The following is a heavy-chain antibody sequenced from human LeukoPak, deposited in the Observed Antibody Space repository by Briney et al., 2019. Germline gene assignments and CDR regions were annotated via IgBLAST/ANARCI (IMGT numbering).Heavy chain of an antibody. V-gene: IGHV3-33*01. CDR3: ASPYGDNPAAYYFDY. CDR2: IWYDGSNK. J-gene: IGHJ4*02. Sequence: GRSLRLSCAASGFTFSSYGMHWVRQAPGKGLGWVAVIWYDGSNKYYADSVKGRFTISRDNSKNTLYLQMNSLRAEDTAVYYCASPYGDNPAAYYFDYWGQGTLVTVSS. D-gene: IGHD4-23*01. CDR1: GFTFSSYG.